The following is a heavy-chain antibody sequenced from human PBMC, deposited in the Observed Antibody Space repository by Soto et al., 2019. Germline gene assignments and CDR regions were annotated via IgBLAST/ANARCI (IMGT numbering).Heavy chain of an antibody. V-gene: IGHV1-8*01. CDR2: MNPNRGNT. CDR1: GYTFTSYD. Sequence: QVHLVQSGAGVREPGASVKGSCKASGYTFTSYDINWVRQATGQGLGWMGWMNPNRGNTGYAQKFQGRVTMTRNTSITTAYMELRSLRSEDTDVYYCASEKTSYGMDVWGQENTVTFS. CDR3: ASEKTSYGMDV. J-gene: IGHJ6*02.